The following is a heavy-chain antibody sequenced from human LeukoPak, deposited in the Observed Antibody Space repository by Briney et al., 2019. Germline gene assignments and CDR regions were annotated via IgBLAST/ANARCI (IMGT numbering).Heavy chain of an antibody. D-gene: IGHD3-9*01. CDR1: GYTFTSYG. CDR2: ISAYNGNT. Sequence: ASVKVSCKASGYTFTSYGISWVRQAPGQGLEWMGWISAYNGNTNYAQKLQGRVTMTTDTSTSTAYMELRSLRSDDTAVYYCARDFGYDILTGYYGFDYWAREPWSPSPQ. CDR3: ARDFGYDILTGYYGFDY. J-gene: IGHJ4*02. V-gene: IGHV1-18*01.